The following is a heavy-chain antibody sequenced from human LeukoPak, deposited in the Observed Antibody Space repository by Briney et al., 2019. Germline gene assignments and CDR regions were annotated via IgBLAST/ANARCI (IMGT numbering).Heavy chain of an antibody. D-gene: IGHD7-27*01. J-gene: IGHJ5*02. CDR1: GFTFSDYY. Sequence: GGSLRLSCAAPGFTFSDYYMSWIRQAPGKGLEWVSYISSSSYTNYADSVKGRFTISRDNAKNSLYLQMNSLRAEDTAVYYCARDGRSGPNWFDPWGQGTLVTVSS. CDR2: ISSSSYT. CDR3: ARDGRSGPNWFDP. V-gene: IGHV3-11*06.